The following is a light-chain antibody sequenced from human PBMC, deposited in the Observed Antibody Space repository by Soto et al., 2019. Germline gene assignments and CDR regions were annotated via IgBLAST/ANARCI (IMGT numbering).Light chain of an antibody. J-gene: IGLJ1*01. CDR2: DVT. V-gene: IGLV2-14*03. CDR3: ISYAGSSTYV. CDR1: SSDIGGYNY. Sequence: QSVLTQPASVSGSPGQSITISCTGTSSDIGGYNYVSWYQQHPGKAPKLIIHDVTDRPSGVSYRFSGSKSGNTASLTISGLQAEDEADYYCISYAGSSTYVFGTGTKVTVL.